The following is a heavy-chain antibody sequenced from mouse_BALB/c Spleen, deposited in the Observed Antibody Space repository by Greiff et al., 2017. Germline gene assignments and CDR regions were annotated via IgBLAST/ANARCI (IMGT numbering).Heavy chain of an antibody. V-gene: IGHV5-6-4*01. CDR3: TRENRYDVSYAMDY. CDR1: GFTFSSYT. D-gene: IGHD2-14*01. J-gene: IGHJ4*01. Sequence: EVKLVESGGGLVKPGGSLKLSCAASGFTFSSYTMSWVRQTPEKRLEWVATISSGGSYTYYPDSVKGRFTISRDNAKNTLYLQMSSLKSGDTAMYYCTRENRYDVSYAMDYWGQGTSVTVSS. CDR2: ISSGGSYT.